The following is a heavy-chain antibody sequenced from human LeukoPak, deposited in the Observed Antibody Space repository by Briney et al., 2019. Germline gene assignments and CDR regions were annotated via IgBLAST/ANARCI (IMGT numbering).Heavy chain of an antibody. CDR2: ISGSGGST. CDR3: AKDLGDYTSSWSMYNWFDP. J-gene: IGHJ5*02. V-gene: IGHV3-23*01. CDR1: GFTFSSYA. Sequence: PGGSLRLSCAASGFTFSSYAMSWVRQAPGKGLEWVSAISGSGGSTYYADSVKGRFTISRDNSKNTLYLQMNSLRPEDTAVYYCAKDLGDYTSSWSMYNWFDPWGQGTLVTVSS. D-gene: IGHD6-13*01.